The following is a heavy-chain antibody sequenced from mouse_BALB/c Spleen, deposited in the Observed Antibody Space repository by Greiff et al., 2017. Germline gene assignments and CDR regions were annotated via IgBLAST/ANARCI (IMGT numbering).Heavy chain of an antibody. CDR2: ISNGGGST. Sequence: EVQGVESGGGLVQPGGSLKLSCAASGFTFSSYTMSWVRQTPEKRLEWVAYISNGGGSTYYPDTVKGRFTISRDNAKNTLYLQMSSLKSEDTAMYYCARQGIYYGSFHYFDYWGQGTTLTVSS. D-gene: IGHD2-2*01. CDR1: GFTFSSYT. J-gene: IGHJ2*01. V-gene: IGHV5-12-2*01. CDR3: ARQGIYYGSFHYFDY.